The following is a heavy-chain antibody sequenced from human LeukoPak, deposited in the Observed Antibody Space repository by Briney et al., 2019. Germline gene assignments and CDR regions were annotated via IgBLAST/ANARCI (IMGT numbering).Heavy chain of an antibody. J-gene: IGHJ4*02. CDR3: ARVGDFWSGFYLDY. CDR1: GGSISSYY. Sequence: SETLSLTCTVSGGSISSYYWSWIRQPAGKGLEWIGYIYYSGSTNSNPSLKSRVTISVDTSKNQFSLKLSSVTAADTAVYYCARVGDFWSGFYLDYWGQGTLVTVSS. V-gene: IGHV4-59*01. CDR2: IYYSGST. D-gene: IGHD3-3*01.